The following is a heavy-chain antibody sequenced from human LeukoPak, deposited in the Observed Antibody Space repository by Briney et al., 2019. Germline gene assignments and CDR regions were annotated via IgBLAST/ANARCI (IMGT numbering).Heavy chain of an antibody. CDR2: INHSGST. CDR1: GGSFSGYY. D-gene: IGHD3-22*01. Sequence: SETLSLTCAVYGGSFSGYYWSWIRQPPGKGLEWIGEINHSGSTNYNPSLKSRVTISVDTSKNQFSLKLSSVTAADTAVYYCARGHYYDSSGYYYANWFDPWGQGTLVTVSS. V-gene: IGHV4-34*01. J-gene: IGHJ5*02. CDR3: ARGHYYDSSGYYYANWFDP.